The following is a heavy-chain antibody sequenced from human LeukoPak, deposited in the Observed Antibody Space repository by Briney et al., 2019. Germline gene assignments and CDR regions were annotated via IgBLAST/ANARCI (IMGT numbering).Heavy chain of an antibody. J-gene: IGHJ5*02. D-gene: IGHD1-26*01. Sequence: SESLSLTCSVSGGSISSYYWTWIRQPPGEGLEWIGYVVSSGSTKYNPSLESRVTISVDTSKNQFSLKLSSVTATDTAVYYCARRGGRGSSYWFDPWGQGTMLTVSS. CDR2: VVSSGST. CDR3: ARRGGRGSSYWFDP. CDR1: GGSISSYY. V-gene: IGHV4-59*08.